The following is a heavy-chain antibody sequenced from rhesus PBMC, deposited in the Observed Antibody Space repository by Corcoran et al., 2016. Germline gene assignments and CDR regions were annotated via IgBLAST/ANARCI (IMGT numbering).Heavy chain of an antibody. D-gene: IGHD3-28*01. CDR3: AREETFTMIVVITPRFDY. Sequence: QVQLVQSGAEVKKPGSSVKVSCKASGYTFTDYYMHWVRQDPRQGLEWMGWINPYNGKTKYAQKFQGRGTMTRDTSTSTAYMELSSLRSEDTAVYYCAREETFTMIVVITPRFDYWGQGVLVTVSS. V-gene: IGHV1S2*01. CDR1: GYTFTDYY. CDR2: INPYNGKT. J-gene: IGHJ4*01.